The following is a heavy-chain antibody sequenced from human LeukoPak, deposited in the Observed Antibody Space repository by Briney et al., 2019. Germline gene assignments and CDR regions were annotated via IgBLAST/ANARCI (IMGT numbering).Heavy chain of an antibody. V-gene: IGHV3-7*01. D-gene: IGHD1-26*01. CDR3: AKDAGEQGYFDS. CDR2: IRQDGSEK. CDR1: GFTFSTSW. J-gene: IGHJ4*02. Sequence: PGGSLRLSCAASGFTFSTSWMSWVRQAPGKGLEWVANIRQDGSEKYYVDSVKGRFTISRDNSKNMLYLQMDSLRPEDTAVYYCAKDAGEQGYFDSWGQGTLVTVSS.